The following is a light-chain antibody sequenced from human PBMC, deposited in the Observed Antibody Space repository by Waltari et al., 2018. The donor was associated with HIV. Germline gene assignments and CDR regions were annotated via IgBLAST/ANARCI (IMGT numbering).Light chain of an antibody. J-gene: IGKJ5*01. V-gene: IGKV1-39*01. CDR1: QNIKTL. CDR3: QQTYSVSIT. Sequence: QLNQSRLSLSASQGDQVNITCRASQNIKTLLNWYQLRPGKAPRLLIYGVSGLPTGVPSRFTGGGSGADFTLTINNLQPEDFASYFCQQTYSVSITFGPGTRVEI. CDR2: GVS.